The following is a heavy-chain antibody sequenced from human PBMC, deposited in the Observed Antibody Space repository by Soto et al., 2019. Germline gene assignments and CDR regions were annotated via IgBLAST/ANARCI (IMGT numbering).Heavy chain of an antibody. V-gene: IGHV4-61*01. CDR2: IYYSGST. J-gene: IGHJ4*02. CDR1: GGSVSSGSYY. Sequence: PSETLSLTCTVSGGSVSSGSYYWSWIRQPPGKGLEWIGYIYYSGSTNYNPSLKSRVTISVDTSKNQFSLKLGSVTAADTAVYYCAGSPASSSDYWGQGTLVTVSS. D-gene: IGHD6-6*01. CDR3: AGSPASSSDY.